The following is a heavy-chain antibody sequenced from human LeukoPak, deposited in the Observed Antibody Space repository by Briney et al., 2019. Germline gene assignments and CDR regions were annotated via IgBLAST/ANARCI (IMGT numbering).Heavy chain of an antibody. Sequence: ASVKVPCKVSGYALSESSIHWVRQTPGEGFEWMGGFDPEYLETTYAQKFRGRVTMTEDTSTDTAYMELINLRSDDTAVYYCVSDRSDGGYAESNGYPTFDLWGRGTLVTVSS. CDR3: VSDRSDGGYAESNGYPTFDL. V-gene: IGHV1-24*01. D-gene: IGHD5-24*01. J-gene: IGHJ2*01. CDR1: GYALSESS. CDR2: FDPEYLET.